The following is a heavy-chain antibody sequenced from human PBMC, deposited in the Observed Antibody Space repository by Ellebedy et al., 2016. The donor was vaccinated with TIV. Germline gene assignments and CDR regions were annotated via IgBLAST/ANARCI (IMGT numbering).Heavy chain of an antibody. D-gene: IGHD3-10*01. CDR2: ITWNSDSI. CDR3: AKDKNYGSGSYYNYHGMDV. J-gene: IGHJ6*02. Sequence: GGSLRLSXAASGFTFNDYAMHWVRQAPGKDLEWVSGITWNSDSIDYADSVKGRFTISRDNAKNSLYLQMNSLRAEDMALYYCAKDKNYGSGSYYNYHGMDVWGQGTTVTVSS. CDR1: GFTFNDYA. V-gene: IGHV3-9*03.